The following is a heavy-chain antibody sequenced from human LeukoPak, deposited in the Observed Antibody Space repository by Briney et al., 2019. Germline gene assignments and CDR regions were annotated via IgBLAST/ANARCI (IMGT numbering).Heavy chain of an antibody. CDR2: MNPNSGNT. CDR3: ARDQIRYFDWVFDY. J-gene: IGHJ4*02. D-gene: IGHD3-9*01. CDR1: GYTFTSYD. V-gene: IGHV1-8*01. Sequence: ASVKVSCKASGYTFTSYDINWARQATGQGLEWMGWMNPNSGNTGYAQKFQGRVTMTRNTSISTAYMELSSLRSEDTAVYYCARDQIRYFDWVFDYWGQGTLVTVSS.